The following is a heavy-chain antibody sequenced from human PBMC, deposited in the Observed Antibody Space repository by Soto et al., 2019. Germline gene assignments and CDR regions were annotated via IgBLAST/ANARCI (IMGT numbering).Heavy chain of an antibody. V-gene: IGHV3-11*05. D-gene: IGHD5-12*01. Sequence: QVQLVESGGGLVKPGGSLRLSCVASGFTFSDYYMSWIRQAPGKGLVWVSYISSSSSYTNYADSVKGRFTISRDNAKNSLYLQMNSLRAEDTAVYYCARDHHRYSGYDYVDYWGQGTLGTVAS. CDR3: ARDHHRYSGYDYVDY. CDR2: ISSSSSYT. J-gene: IGHJ4*02. CDR1: GFTFSDYY.